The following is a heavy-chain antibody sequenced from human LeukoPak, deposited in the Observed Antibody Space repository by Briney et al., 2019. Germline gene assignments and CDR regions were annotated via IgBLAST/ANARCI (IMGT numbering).Heavy chain of an antibody. CDR1: GGTFSSYA. V-gene: IGHV1-69*13. Sequence: SVKVSCKAFGGTFSSYAISWVRQAPGQGLEWMGGIIPIFGTANYAQKFQGRVTITADESTSTAYMELSSLRSEDTAVYYCARVLIRYCSSTSCFFDYWGQGTLVTVSS. J-gene: IGHJ4*02. CDR2: IIPIFGTA. CDR3: ARVLIRYCSSTSCFFDY. D-gene: IGHD2-2*01.